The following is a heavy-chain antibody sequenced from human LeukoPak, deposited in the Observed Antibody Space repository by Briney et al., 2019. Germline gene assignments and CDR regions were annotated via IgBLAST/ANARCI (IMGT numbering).Heavy chain of an antibody. V-gene: IGHV4-39*01. J-gene: IGHJ4*02. D-gene: IGHD3-22*01. CDR2: IYYSGST. Sequence: SETLSLICTVSGGSISSSSYYWVWIRQPPGKGLEWIGSIYYSGSTYYNPSLKSRVTISVDTSKNQFSLKLSSVTAADTAVYYCARHAFRYYDSSGFPDFDYWGQGTLVTVSS. CDR3: ARHAFRYYDSSGFPDFDY. CDR1: GGSISSSSYY.